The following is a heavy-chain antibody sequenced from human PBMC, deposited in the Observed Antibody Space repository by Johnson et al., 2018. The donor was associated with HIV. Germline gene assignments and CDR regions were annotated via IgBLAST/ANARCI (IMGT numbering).Heavy chain of an antibody. Sequence: QEQLVESGGGVVQPGGSLRLSCAASGFTFTSYAMHWVRQAPGKGLEWVAVISYDGSNQYYADSVKGRFTISRDNAKNSLYLQMNSLRAEDTAVYYCARGGSSRNPAFDIWGQGTMVTVSS. CDR2: ISYDGSNQ. J-gene: IGHJ3*02. V-gene: IGHV3-30-3*01. D-gene: IGHD1-26*01. CDR1: GFTFTSYA. CDR3: ARGGSSRNPAFDI.